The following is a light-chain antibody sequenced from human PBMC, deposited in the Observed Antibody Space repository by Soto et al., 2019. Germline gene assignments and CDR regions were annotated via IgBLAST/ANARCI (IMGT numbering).Light chain of an antibody. Sequence: QSALTQPRSVSASPGQSVTISCTGTTSDVGGYNYVSWYQQHPGQAPKLMIYDVTKRPSGVPDRFSGSRSGNTASLTISGLQAEDEAGYCCCSYAGSYTWVFGGGTKLTVL. CDR1: TSDVGGYNY. V-gene: IGLV2-11*01. J-gene: IGLJ3*02. CDR3: CSYAGSYTWV. CDR2: DVT.